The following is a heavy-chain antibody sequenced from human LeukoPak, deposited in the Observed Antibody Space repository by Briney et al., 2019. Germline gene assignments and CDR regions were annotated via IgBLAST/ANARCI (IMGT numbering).Heavy chain of an antibody. CDR1: GGSFSGYY. Sequence: KASETLSLTCAVYGGSFSGYYWSWIRQPPGKGLEWIGEINHSGSTNYNPSLKSRVTISVDTSKNQFSLKLSSVTAADTAVYYCARGEQWLVKAFDYWGQGTLVTVSS. CDR3: ARGEQWLVKAFDY. V-gene: IGHV4-34*01. J-gene: IGHJ4*02. D-gene: IGHD6-19*01. CDR2: INHSGST.